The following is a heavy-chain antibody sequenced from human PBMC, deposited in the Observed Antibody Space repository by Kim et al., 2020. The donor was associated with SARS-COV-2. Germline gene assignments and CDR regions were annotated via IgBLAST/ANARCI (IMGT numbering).Heavy chain of an antibody. V-gene: IGHV6-1*01. CDR3: ARGKSVVRGVTPNFHY. J-gene: IGHJ4*02. CDR2: TYYRSKWSN. CDR1: GDSVSSYSAT. Sequence: SQTLSLPCAISGDSVSSYSATWNWIRQSPSRGLEWLGRTYYRSKWSNDYAAFVKSRVTINPDTSKNQFSLQLNSVTPEDTALYYCARGKSVVRGVTPNFHYWGQGTLVNVTS. D-gene: IGHD3-10*01.